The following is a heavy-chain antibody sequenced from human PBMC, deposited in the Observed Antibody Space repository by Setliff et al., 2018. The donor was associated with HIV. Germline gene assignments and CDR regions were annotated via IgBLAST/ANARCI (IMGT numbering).Heavy chain of an antibody. J-gene: IGHJ4*02. CDR1: GYTVTNYD. Sequence: GASVKVSCKASGYTVTNYDINWVRQAPGQGLEWMGWMNPNSGNTGYAQKFQGRVTMTRNTSIRTAYMELSSLRSEDTAVYYCARDHDSSAYTYFDYWGQGTLVTVSS. CDR3: ARDHDSSAYTYFDY. D-gene: IGHD3-22*01. CDR2: MNPNSGNT. V-gene: IGHV1-8*02.